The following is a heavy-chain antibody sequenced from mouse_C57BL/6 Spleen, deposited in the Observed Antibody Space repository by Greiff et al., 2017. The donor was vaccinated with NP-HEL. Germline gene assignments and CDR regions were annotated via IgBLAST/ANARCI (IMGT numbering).Heavy chain of an antibody. CDR3: ARAIYYSDY. D-gene: IGHD1-1*01. J-gene: IGHJ2*01. CDR1: GYTFTDYY. V-gene: IGHV1-26*01. CDR2: INPNNGGT. Sequence: EVQLQQSRPELVKPGASVKISCKASGYTFTDYYMNWVKQSHGKSLEWIGDINPNNGGTSYNQKFKGKATLTVDKSSSTAYMELRSLTSEDSAVYYCARAIYYSDYWGQGTTLTVSS.